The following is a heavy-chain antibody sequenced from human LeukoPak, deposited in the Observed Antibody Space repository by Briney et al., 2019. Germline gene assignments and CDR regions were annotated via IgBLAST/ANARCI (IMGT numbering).Heavy chain of an antibody. D-gene: IGHD4-17*01. V-gene: IGHV3-30*02. CDR1: GFTFSSYG. J-gene: IGHJ4*02. CDR3: AKGHDYGDSSFVY. CDR2: IRDDGSNQ. Sequence: GGSLRLSCAASGFTFSSYGLHWVRQAPGKGLEWVTFIRDDGSNQYYADSVKGRFAISRDNSKNTLFLQMNSLRAEDTAVYYCAKGHDYGDSSFVYWGQGTLVTVSS.